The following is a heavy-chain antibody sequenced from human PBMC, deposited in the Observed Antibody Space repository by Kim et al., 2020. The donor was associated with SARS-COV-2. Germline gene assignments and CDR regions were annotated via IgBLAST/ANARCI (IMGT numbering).Heavy chain of an antibody. CDR2: ISSSSSYI. Sequence: GGSLRLSCAASGFTFSSYSMNWDRQAPGKGLAWISSISSSSSYIYYADSVKGRFTISRDNAKNSLYLQMNSLRAEDTAVYYCASTFRPRRAFDIWGQGSMVTASS. CDR3: ASTFRPRRAFDI. V-gene: IGHV3-21*01. J-gene: IGHJ3*02. CDR1: GFTFSSYS.